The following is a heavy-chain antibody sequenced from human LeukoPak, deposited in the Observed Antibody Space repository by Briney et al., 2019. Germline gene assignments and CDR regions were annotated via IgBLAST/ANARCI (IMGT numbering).Heavy chain of an antibody. CDR3: AKGGSSGWPFDY. CDR1: GFTFSSYA. Sequence: PGGSLRLSRAASGFTFSSYAMSWVRQAPGKGLEWVSAISGSGGSTYYADSVKGRFTITRDNSKNTLYLQMNSLRAEDTAVYYCAKGGSSGWPFDYWGQGTLVTVSS. CDR2: ISGSGGST. D-gene: IGHD6-19*01. J-gene: IGHJ4*02. V-gene: IGHV3-23*01.